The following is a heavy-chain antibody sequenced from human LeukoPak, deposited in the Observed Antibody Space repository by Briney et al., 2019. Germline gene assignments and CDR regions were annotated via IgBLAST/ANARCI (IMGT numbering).Heavy chain of an antibody. CDR1: GFTFRSYG. D-gene: IGHD1-26*01. Sequence: GGSLRLSCAASGFTFRSYGMHWVRQAPGKGLEWVAVISYDGSYKYYADSVKGRFTISRDNSKNTLYLQMNSLRAEDTAVYYCARDAIVGATNWFDPWGQGTLVTVSS. CDR3: ARDAIVGATNWFDP. J-gene: IGHJ5*02. V-gene: IGHV3-30*03. CDR2: ISYDGSYK.